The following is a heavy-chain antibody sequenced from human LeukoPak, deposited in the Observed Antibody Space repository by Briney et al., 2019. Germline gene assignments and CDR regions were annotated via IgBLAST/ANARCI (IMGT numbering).Heavy chain of an antibody. CDR3: ARGVPPSYSSAWYVNY. CDR2: INPNGGDT. Sequence: ASVKVSCKASGYTFTGYYMHWVRQAPGQGLEWMGWINPNGGDTNYAQKFQGRVTMTRDTSISTAYMELSRLGSDDTAVYYCARGVPPSYSSAWYVNYWGQGALVTVSS. V-gene: IGHV1-2*02. CDR1: GYTFTGYY. D-gene: IGHD6-19*01. J-gene: IGHJ4*02.